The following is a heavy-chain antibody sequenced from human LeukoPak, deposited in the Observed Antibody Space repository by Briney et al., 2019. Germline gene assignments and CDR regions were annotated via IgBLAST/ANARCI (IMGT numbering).Heavy chain of an antibody. J-gene: IGHJ6*02. CDR3: ARADSSGWYQVYYYYYGMDV. CDR2: MNPNSGNT. V-gene: IGHV1-8*01. CDR1: GYTFTSYD. D-gene: IGHD6-19*01. Sequence: ASVKVSCKASGYTFTSYDINWVRQATGQGLEWMGWMNPNSGNTGYAQKFQGRVTMTRNTSISTAYMELSSLRSEHTAVYYCARADSSGWYQVYYYYYGMDVWGQGTTVTVSS.